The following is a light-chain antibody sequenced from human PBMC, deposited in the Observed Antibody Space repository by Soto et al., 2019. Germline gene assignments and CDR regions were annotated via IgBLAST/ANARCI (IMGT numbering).Light chain of an antibody. CDR1: QSISSW. J-gene: IGKJ1*01. CDR2: GAS. V-gene: IGKV1-5*01. CDR3: LQDINYPWT. Sequence: DIQMTQSPSTLSASVGDRVTITCRASQSISSWLAWYQQKPGKPPKVLIYGASNLQSGVPPRFSGSGSGTDFTLAISSLQPEDSATYYCLQDINYPWTFGQGTKVDIK.